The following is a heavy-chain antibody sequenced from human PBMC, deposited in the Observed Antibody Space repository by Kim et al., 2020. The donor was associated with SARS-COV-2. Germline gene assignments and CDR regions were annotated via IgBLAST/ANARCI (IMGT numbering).Heavy chain of an antibody. CDR3: ARDLNPNSGYDRYYYYYGMDV. Sequence: SVKVSCKASGGTFSSYAISWVRQAPGQGLEWMGGIIPIFGTANYAQKFQGRVTITADESTSTAYMELSSLRSEDTAVYYCARDLNPNSGYDRYYYYYGMDVWGQGTTVTVSS. CDR2: IIPIFGTA. D-gene: IGHD5-12*01. V-gene: IGHV1-69*13. J-gene: IGHJ6*02. CDR1: GGTFSSYA.